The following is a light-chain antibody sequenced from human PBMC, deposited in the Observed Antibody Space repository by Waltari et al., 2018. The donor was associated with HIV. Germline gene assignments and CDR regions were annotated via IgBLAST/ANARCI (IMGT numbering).Light chain of an antibody. CDR3: TTYTAKDSLL. CDR1: TTDFDLHNF. V-gene: IGLV2-14*01. CDR2: GVN. J-gene: IGLJ2*01. Sequence: SALTQPASVSGSPGQSVTISCTGTTTDFDLHNFLSWYQQHPGTAPHPIIFGVNYRPSGISSLFSASKSGDTASLTISGLQSGDEADYYCTTYTAKDSLLIGSGTKLTVL.